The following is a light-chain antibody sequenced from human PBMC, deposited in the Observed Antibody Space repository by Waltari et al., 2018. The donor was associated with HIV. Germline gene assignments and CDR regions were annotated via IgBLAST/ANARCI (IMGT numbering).Light chain of an antibody. Sequence: QSALTQPASVSGSPGQSITISCTGASSDVGTYDLVSWYQHLPGKAPKLMIYEVTKRPSGVSNRFSGSQSGNTASLTISGLQTDDEADYYCCTFAGSSTPVVVGGGTKLTVL. CDR1: SSDVGTYDL. CDR2: EVT. J-gene: IGLJ2*01. V-gene: IGLV2-23*02. CDR3: CTFAGSSTPVV.